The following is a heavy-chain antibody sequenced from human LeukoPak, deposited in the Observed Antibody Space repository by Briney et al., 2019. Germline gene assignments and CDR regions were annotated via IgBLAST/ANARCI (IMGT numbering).Heavy chain of an antibody. J-gene: IGHJ4*02. CDR2: VTLQGST. CDR1: GGSITNTNY. CDR3: AREGGPYRPLDY. V-gene: IGHV4-4*02. Sequence: SETLSLTCGVSGGSITNTNYWTWVRQPPGKGLEWIGEVTLQGSTNYNPSLMGRVAISVDTSENHISLQLTSVTAADTAVYYCAREGGPYRPLDYSGQGTLVTVSS.